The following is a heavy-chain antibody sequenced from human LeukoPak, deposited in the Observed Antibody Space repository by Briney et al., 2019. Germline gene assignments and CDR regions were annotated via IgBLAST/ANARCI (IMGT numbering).Heavy chain of an antibody. Sequence: GRSLRPSCAASGFTFDDYAMHWVRQAPGKGLEWVSGISWNSGSIGYADSVKGRFTISRDNAKNSLYLQMNSLRAEDTALYYCAKDGGYSGYDSYYFDYWGQGTLVTVSS. V-gene: IGHV3-9*01. CDR2: ISWNSGSI. CDR1: GFTFDDYA. J-gene: IGHJ4*02. D-gene: IGHD5-12*01. CDR3: AKDGGYSGYDSYYFDY.